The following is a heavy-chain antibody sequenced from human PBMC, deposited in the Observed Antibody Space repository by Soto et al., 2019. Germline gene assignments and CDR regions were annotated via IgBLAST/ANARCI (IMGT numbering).Heavy chain of an antibody. CDR3: ARESSYDDSSGYPHAFDI. V-gene: IGHV1-2*04. Sequence: ASVKVSCKASGYTFTGYYMHWVRQAPGQGLEWMGWINPNSGGTNYAQKFQGWVTMTRDTSISTAYMELSRLRSDDTAVYYCARESSYDDSSGYPHAFDIWGQGTMVTVSS. CDR2: INPNSGGT. J-gene: IGHJ3*02. D-gene: IGHD3-22*01. CDR1: GYTFTGYY.